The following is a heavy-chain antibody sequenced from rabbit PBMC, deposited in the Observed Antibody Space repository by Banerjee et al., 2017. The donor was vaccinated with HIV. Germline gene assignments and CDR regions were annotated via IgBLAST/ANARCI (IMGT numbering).Heavy chain of an antibody. D-gene: IGHD2-1*01. CDR3: ARDSTTGDGGEVNGFKL. CDR1: GFSFSDGYV. V-gene: IGHV1S45*01. CDR2: INAVTGKA. J-gene: IGHJ4*01. Sequence: QQQLQESGGDLVKPEGSLTLTCTGSGFSFSDGYVMCWVRQAPGKGLEWIACINAVTGKAVYASWAKGRFTFSKTSSTTVTLQMTSLTAADTATYFCARDSTTGDGGEVNGFKLWGPGTLVTVS.